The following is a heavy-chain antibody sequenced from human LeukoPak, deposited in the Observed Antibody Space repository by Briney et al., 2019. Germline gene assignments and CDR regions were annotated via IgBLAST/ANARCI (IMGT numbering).Heavy chain of an antibody. CDR3: ARASGSWPEKDY. J-gene: IGHJ4*02. Sequence: GASVKVSCKASGGTFSSYAISWVRQAPGQGLEWMGWINPNSGGTNYAQKFQGRVTMTRDTSISTAYMELSRLRSDDTAVYYCARASGSWPEKDYWGQGTLVTVSS. CDR2: INPNSGGT. CDR1: GGTFSSYA. D-gene: IGHD6-13*01. V-gene: IGHV1-2*02.